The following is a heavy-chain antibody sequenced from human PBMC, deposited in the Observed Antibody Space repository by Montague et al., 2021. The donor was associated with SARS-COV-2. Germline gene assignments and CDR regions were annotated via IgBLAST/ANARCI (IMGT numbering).Heavy chain of an antibody. J-gene: IGHJ4*01. CDR2: MYAGYST. CDR3: ARLGLRYFDWLLLGEWYFDY. CDR1: GGGVRRCN. V-gene: IGHV4-4*08. Sequence: SETLSLTCTVSGGGVRRCNSGGNRKHPRPKLKLVCNMYAGYSTNNNPSLKSRITLSVYTSKNQFSLKLSSVTAADTAVYYCARLGLRYFDWLLLGEWYFDYWGHGKLVTV. D-gene: IGHD3-9*01.